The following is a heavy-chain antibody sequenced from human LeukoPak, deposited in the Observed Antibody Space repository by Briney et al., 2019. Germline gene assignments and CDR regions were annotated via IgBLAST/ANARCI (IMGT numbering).Heavy chain of an antibody. Sequence: GGSLTLSCAASGFTFTSYWVHWVRHAPGKGLVWVSHINSDGSSTSYADLVKGRFTISRDNAKNTLYLQLNSLRAEDTAVYYCARGGSPAEALGDTFDMGGEGTKVTVSS. CDR3: ARGGSPAEALGDTFDM. D-gene: IGHD1-26*01. V-gene: IGHV3-74*01. CDR2: INSDGSST. J-gene: IGHJ3*02. CDR1: GFTFTSYW.